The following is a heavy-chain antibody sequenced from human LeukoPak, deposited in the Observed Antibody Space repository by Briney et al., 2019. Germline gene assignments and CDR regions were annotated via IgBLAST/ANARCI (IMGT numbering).Heavy chain of an antibody. CDR2: INHSGST. J-gene: IGHJ4*02. V-gene: IGHV4-34*01. CDR1: GGSFSGYY. CDR3: ARRRYGSGSYSRFDY. Sequence: SETLSLTCAVNGGSFSGYYWSWIRQPPGKGLEWIGEINHSGSTNYNPSLKSRVTISVDTSKNQFSLKLSSVTAADTAVYYCARRRYGSGSYSRFDYWGQGTLVTVSS. D-gene: IGHD3-10*01.